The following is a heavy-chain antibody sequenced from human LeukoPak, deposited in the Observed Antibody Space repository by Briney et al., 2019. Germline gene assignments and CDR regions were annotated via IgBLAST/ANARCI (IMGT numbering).Heavy chain of an antibody. Sequence: MSSETLSLTCTVSGGSISSGDYYWSWIRQPPGKGLEWIGYIYYSGSTYYNPSLKSRVTISVDTSKNQFSLKLSSVTAADTAVYYCARSAGYYYDSSAYRYYFDYWGQGTLVTVSS. D-gene: IGHD3-22*01. CDR1: GGSISSGDYY. J-gene: IGHJ4*02. CDR2: IYYSGST. CDR3: ARSAGYYYDSSAYRYYFDY. V-gene: IGHV4-30-4*02.